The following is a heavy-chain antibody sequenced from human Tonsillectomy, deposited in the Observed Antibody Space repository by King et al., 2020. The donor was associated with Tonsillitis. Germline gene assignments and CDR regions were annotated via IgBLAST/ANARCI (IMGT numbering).Heavy chain of an antibody. Sequence: VQLVESGGGLVKPGGSLRLTCAASGFTFSDCYMSWLRQAPGKGLEWVSYISSSSIYTNYADSVKGRFTISRDNAKNSLYLQMNSLRAEDTAVYYCASDYYGSGSMGAGNWFDPWGQGTLVTVSS. CDR3: ASDYYGSGSMGAGNWFDP. CDR2: ISSSSIYT. J-gene: IGHJ5*02. D-gene: IGHD3-10*01. CDR1: GFTFSDCY. V-gene: IGHV3-11*05.